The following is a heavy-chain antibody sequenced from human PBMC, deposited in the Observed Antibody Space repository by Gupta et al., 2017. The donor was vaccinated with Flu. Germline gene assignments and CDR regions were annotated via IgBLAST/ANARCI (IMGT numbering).Heavy chain of an antibody. CDR2: IKLDGSAT. V-gene: IGHV3-74*01. D-gene: IGHD4/OR15-4a*01. CDR1: GFTFSSHW. CDR3: AREVLNNWLDP. Sequence: EVQLVESGGGLVQPGGSLRLSCAASGFTFSSHWMHWVRQVPGTGLVWVSRIKLDGSATSYADSVKDRFTISRDNAKNTLYLQMNSLRAEDTALYYCAREVLNNWLDPWGQGTLVTVSS. J-gene: IGHJ5*02.